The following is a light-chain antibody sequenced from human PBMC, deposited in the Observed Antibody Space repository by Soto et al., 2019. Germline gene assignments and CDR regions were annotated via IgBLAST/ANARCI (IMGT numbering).Light chain of an antibody. Sequence: EIVLTQSPATLSLSPGERATLSCRASQSVSSYLAWYQQKPGQAPRLLIYDASNRATGIPARFSGSGSGTDFTRTISSLEPEDFAVDDGQQRSNWPITVGQGTRLESK. CDR2: DAS. J-gene: IGKJ5*01. CDR1: QSVSSY. V-gene: IGKV3-11*01. CDR3: QQRSNWPIT.